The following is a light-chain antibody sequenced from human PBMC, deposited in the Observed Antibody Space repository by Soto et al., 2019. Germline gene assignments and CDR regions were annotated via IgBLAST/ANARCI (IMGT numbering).Light chain of an antibody. J-gene: IGKJ1*01. CDR1: ETVATN. Sequence: EVVMTQSPATLSVSPGERATLSCWASETVATNLAWYQQKPGQAPRLLISGASTRAAGISDRFRGSGSGTEFTLTISSLRSEDSAICYGEQYFEWPPMTFGQGTKVEI. CDR3: EQYFEWPPMT. V-gene: IGKV3-15*01. CDR2: GAS.